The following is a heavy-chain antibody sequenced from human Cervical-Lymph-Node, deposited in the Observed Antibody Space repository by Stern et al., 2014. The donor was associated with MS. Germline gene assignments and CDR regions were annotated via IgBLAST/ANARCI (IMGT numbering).Heavy chain of an antibody. J-gene: IGHJ4*02. D-gene: IGHD4-17*01. V-gene: IGHV4-59*01. Sequence: QVQLQESGPGLVKPSETLSLTCTVSGGSIRSYYWSWIRQPPGKGLEWIGYIHYSGSTHYNPSLKNRVTISVDTSKTQFSLNLSSVTAADTAVYYCARLPTVTAFDYWGQGTLVTVSS. CDR2: IHYSGST. CDR1: GGSIRSYY. CDR3: ARLPTVTAFDY.